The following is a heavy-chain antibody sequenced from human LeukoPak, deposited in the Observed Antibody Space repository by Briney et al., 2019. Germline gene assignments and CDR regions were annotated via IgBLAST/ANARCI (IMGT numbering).Heavy chain of an antibody. J-gene: IGHJ3*02. Sequence: PGGSLRLSCAASGFTFSSYAMSWVRQAPGKGLEWVSAISSSSSYIYYADSVKGRFTISRDNAKNSLYLQMNSLRAEDTAVYYCARERKYAFDIWGQGTMVTVSS. CDR3: ARERKYAFDI. CDR2: ISSSSSYI. V-gene: IGHV3-21*01. CDR1: GFTFSSYA.